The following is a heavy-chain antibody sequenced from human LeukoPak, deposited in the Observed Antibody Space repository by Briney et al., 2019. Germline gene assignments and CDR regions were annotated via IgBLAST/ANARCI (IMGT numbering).Heavy chain of an antibody. J-gene: IGHJ4*02. Sequence: GESLNISCKGSGYSFTSYWIGWVRQMPGKGLELMGIIYPGDSDTRYSPSFQGQVTISADKSITTAYLQWSSLKASDTAMYYCARQLRYFDWLIDYWGQGTLVTVSS. D-gene: IGHD3-9*01. CDR1: GYSFTSYW. CDR2: IYPGDSDT. V-gene: IGHV5-51*01. CDR3: ARQLRYFDWLIDY.